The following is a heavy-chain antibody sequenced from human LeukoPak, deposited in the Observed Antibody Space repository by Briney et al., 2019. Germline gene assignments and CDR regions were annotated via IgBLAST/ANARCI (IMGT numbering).Heavy chain of an antibody. Sequence: PGGSLRLSCAASGFTFSDYCMSWIRQTPGKGLEWVSYISDSGSTIYYADSVKGRFTISRDNAKNSLYLQMNSLRAEDTAVYYCARVVSESSGYQGYWGQGTLVTVSS. CDR2: ISDSGSTI. V-gene: IGHV3-11*04. CDR1: GFTFSDYC. D-gene: IGHD3-22*01. J-gene: IGHJ4*02. CDR3: ARVVSESSGYQGY.